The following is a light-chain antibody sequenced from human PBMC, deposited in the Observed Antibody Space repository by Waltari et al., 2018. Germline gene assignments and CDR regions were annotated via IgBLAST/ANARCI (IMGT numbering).Light chain of an antibody. J-gene: IGKJ2*01. V-gene: IGKV1-33*01. CDR2: DAS. Sequence: DIQMTQSSSSQSASVGDRVTLTCQARQDISNHLNWYQHKAGKAPNLLIYDASTLEAGVPSRFSGSGSGTAFTLTISSLQPEDIATYYCQQYDHPPYTFGQGTKLDI. CDR1: QDISNH. CDR3: QQYDHPPYT.